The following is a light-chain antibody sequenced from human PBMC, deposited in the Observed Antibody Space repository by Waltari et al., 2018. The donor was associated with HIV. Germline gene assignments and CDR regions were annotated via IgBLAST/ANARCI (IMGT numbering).Light chain of an antibody. CDR1: QSVSSY. CDR2: DAS. CDR3: QQRSNWPPALT. V-gene: IGKV3-11*01. J-gene: IGKJ4*01. Sequence: EIVLTQSPPTLASSPGERATLSSRASQSVSSYLAWYQQKPGQAPRLLIYDASNRATGIPARFSGSGSGTDFTLTISSLEPEDFAVYYCQQRSNWPPALTFGGGTKVEIK.